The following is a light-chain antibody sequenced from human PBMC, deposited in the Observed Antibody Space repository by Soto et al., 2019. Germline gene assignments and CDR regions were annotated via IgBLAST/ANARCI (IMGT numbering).Light chain of an antibody. J-gene: IGKJ4*01. CDR1: QSVRCSY. CDR3: QQFSSYPLT. CDR2: SAP. V-gene: IGKV3-20*01. Sequence: EIVLTQSPGTLSLSPGERATLSCRARQSVRCSYLAWYQQKPGQAPRFLIYSAPSRATGIPDRFSGSGSGTDFTLTISRVEAEDFAVYYCQQFSSYPLTFGGGTKVDIK.